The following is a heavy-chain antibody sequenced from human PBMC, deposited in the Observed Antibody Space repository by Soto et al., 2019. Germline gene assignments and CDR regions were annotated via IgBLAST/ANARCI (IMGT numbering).Heavy chain of an antibody. V-gene: IGHV4-34*01. CDR1: GGSFSGYY. Sequence: SETLSLTCAVYGGSFSGYYWTWIRQPPGTGLEWIGEINHSGSTNYNPSLKSRVTISRDNSKNTLYLQMSSLRAEDTAIYYCASHIQTTGFDYWGQGTLVTVSS. D-gene: IGHD2-21*01. J-gene: IGHJ4*02. CDR3: ASHIQTTGFDY. CDR2: INHSGST.